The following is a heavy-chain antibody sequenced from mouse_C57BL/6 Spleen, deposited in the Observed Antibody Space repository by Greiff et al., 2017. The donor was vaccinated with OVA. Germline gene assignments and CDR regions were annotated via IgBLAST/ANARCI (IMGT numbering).Heavy chain of an antibody. J-gene: IGHJ4*01. CDR2: IHPNSGST. V-gene: IGHV1-64*01. CDR3: ARGDSNHAMDY. D-gene: IGHD2-5*01. CDR1: GYTFTNYW. Sequence: QVQLQQPGAELVKPGASVKLSCKASGYTFTNYWMHWVKQRPGQGLEWIGMIHPNSGSTNYNEKFKSKATLTVDKSSSTAYMQLSSLTSEDSAVYYCARGDSNHAMDYWGQGTSVTVSS.